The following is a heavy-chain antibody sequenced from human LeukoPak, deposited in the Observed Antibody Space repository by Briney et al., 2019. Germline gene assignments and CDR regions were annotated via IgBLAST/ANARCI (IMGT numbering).Heavy chain of an antibody. J-gene: IGHJ6*02. CDR2: INHSGST. V-gene: IGHV4-34*01. Sequence: SETLSLTCAVYGGSFSGYYWSWIRQPPGKGLEWIGEINHSGSTNYNPSLKSRVTISVDTSKNQFSLKLSSVTAADTAVYYCAGRDQNSFCGMDVWGRGTPVTVSS. CDR1: GGSFSGYY. CDR3: AGRDQNSFCGMDV.